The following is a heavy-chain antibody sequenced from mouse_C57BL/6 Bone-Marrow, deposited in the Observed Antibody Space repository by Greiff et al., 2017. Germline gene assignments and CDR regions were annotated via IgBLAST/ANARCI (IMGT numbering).Heavy chain of an antibody. V-gene: IGHV1-81*01. Sequence: VQLQQSGAELARPGASVKLSCKASGYTFTSYGISWVKQRTGQGLEWIGEIYPRSGNTYYNEKFKGKATLTADKSSSTAYMELRSLTSEDSAVYFCASDSSGYRGYWGQGTTLTVSS. J-gene: IGHJ2*01. CDR2: IYPRSGNT. CDR3: ASDSSGYRGY. D-gene: IGHD3-2*02. CDR1: GYTFTSYG.